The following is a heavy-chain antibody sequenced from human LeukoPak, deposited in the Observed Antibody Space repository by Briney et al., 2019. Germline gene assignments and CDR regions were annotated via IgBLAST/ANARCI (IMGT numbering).Heavy chain of an antibody. D-gene: IGHD3-3*01. J-gene: IGHJ4*02. V-gene: IGHV4-59*01. CDR3: ARGSGYSSNLDY. Sequence: PSETLSLTCTVSGGSISSYYWTWIRQPPGKGLEWIGYIYYSGSTSYNPSLKSRVTISIDTSKNQFSPQLSSVTAADTAVYYCARGSGYSSNLDYWGQGTLVTVSS. CDR2: IYYSGST. CDR1: GGSISSYY.